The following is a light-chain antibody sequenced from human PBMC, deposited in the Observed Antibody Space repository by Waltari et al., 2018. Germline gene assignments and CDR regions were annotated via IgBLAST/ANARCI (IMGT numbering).Light chain of an antibody. V-gene: IGKV3-15*01. CDR3: QQYNNWPLT. J-gene: IGKJ4*01. CDR2: RAS. Sequence: EIVMTQSPATLSVSPGERATLSCRASQSVGSNLDWYQQKPGQAPRLLIYRASPRATVIPARFSGSGSGTEFTLTISSLQSEDFAVYYCQQYNNWPLTFGGGTKVEIK. CDR1: QSVGSN.